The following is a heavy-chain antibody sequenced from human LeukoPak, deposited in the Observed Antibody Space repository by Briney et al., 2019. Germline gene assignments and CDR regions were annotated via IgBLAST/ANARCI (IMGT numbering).Heavy chain of an antibody. Sequence: SETLSLTCAVSGGSISSGGYSWSWIRQPPGKGLEWIGYIYHSGSTYYNPSLKSRVTISVDRSKNQFSLKLSSVTAADTAVYYCARGDYYGGWFDPWGQGTLVTVSS. J-gene: IGHJ5*02. V-gene: IGHV4-30-2*01. CDR1: GGSISSGGYS. CDR3: ARGDYYGGWFDP. D-gene: IGHD3-10*01. CDR2: IYHSGST.